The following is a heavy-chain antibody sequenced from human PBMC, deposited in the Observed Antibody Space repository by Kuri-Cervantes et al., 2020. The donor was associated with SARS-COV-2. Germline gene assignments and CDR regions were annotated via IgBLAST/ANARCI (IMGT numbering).Heavy chain of an antibody. CDR3: AYDSSAFHFDY. V-gene: IGHV3-30*18. CDR2: ISYDGSNK. CDR1: GFTFNTYG. D-gene: IGHD3-22*01. Sequence: GGSLRLSCAASGFTFNTYGIHWVRQAPGKGLEWVAVISYDGSNKYYTDSVKGRFTISRDNSKNTLYLQMNSLRAEDTTVYYCAYDSSAFHFDYWGQGTLVTVSS. J-gene: IGHJ4*02.